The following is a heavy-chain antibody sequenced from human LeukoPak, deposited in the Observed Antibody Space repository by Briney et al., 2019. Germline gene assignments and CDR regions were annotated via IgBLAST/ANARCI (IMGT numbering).Heavy chain of an antibody. CDR3: ARDRRGYYDSGSYYPLI. CDR2: INPNSGGT. J-gene: IGHJ4*02. D-gene: IGHD3-10*01. Sequence: GASVKVSCKTSGYTFTNYGLSWVRQAPGQGLEWMGWINPNSGGTNYAQKFQGRVTMTRDTSVSTAYMEVSRLRSDDTAVYYCARDRRGYYDSGSYYPLIWGQGTLVTVSS. CDR1: GYTFTNYG. V-gene: IGHV1-2*02.